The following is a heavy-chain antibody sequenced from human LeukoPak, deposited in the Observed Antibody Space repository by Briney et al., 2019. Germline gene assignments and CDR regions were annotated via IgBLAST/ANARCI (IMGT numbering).Heavy chain of an antibody. Sequence: KPSQTLSLTCTVSGGSISSGSYYWSWIRQPAGKGLEWIGRIYTSGNTNYNPSLQSRVTISVATSKNQFSLNLRSVTAAYPDVLYCARRGGRIRYSYGPPFDYWGQGTLVTVSS. V-gene: IGHV4-61*02. D-gene: IGHD5-18*01. CDR1: GGSISSGSYY. J-gene: IGHJ4*02. CDR3: ARRGGRIRYSYGPPFDY. CDR2: IYTSGNT.